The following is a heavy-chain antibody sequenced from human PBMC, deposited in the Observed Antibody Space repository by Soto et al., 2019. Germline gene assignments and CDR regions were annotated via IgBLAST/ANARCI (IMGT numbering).Heavy chain of an antibody. CDR2: ISSSSSYI. CDR3: ARLGGYCSGGSCPYGMDV. J-gene: IGHJ6*02. V-gene: IGHV3-21*01. D-gene: IGHD2-15*01. Sequence: GESLRLSCAASGFTLSSYSMNWVRQAPGKGLEWVSSISSSSSYIYYADSVKGRFTISRDSAKNSLYLQMNSLRAEDTAVYYCARLGGYCSGGSCPYGMDVWGQATRGPVSS. CDR1: GFTLSSYS.